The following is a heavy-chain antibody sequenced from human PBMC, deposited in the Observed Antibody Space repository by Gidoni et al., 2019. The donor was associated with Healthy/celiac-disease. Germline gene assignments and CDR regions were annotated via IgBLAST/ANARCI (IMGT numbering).Heavy chain of an antibody. D-gene: IGHD4-17*01. Sequence: EVQLLESGGGLVQPGGSLRLSCAASGFTFSSYAMSWVRQAPGKGLEWVSAISGSGGSTYYADSVKGRFTISRDNSKNTLYLQMNSLRAEDTAVYYCASRGGNDYGDYGVWFDPWGQGTLVTVSS. V-gene: IGHV3-23*01. CDR1: GFTFSSYA. CDR3: ASRGGNDYGDYGVWFDP. CDR2: ISGSGGST. J-gene: IGHJ5*02.